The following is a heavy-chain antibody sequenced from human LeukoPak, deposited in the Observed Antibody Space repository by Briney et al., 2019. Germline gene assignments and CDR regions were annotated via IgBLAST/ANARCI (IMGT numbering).Heavy chain of an antibody. CDR3: ARVWFGEFED. CDR1: GFTFSSYW. Sequence: GGSLRLSCAASGFTFSSYWMHCVRQGPGEGLLWVSRINTDGSRTSYADSVKGRFTISSDNDKNTLYLQMTSMRAEDTAVYYCARVWFGEFEDWGQGALVTVSS. J-gene: IGHJ4*02. D-gene: IGHD3-10*01. CDR2: INTDGSRT. V-gene: IGHV3-74*01.